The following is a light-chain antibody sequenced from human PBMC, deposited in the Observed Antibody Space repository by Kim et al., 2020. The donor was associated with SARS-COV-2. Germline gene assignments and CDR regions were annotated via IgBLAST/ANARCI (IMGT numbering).Light chain of an antibody. CDR1: GSNLGAGFD. CDR3: QSYDTALSAVV. Sequence: QRVTVSGTGSGSNLGAGFDVHWYQQLPGAAPKLLIYHNANRPSGVPDRFSGSKSGTAASLAITGLLAEDEADYYCQSYDTALSAVVFGGGTQLTVL. CDR2: HNA. V-gene: IGLV1-40*01. J-gene: IGLJ2*01.